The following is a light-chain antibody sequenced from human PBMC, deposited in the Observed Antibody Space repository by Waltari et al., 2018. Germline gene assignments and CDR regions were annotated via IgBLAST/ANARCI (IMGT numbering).Light chain of an antibody. CDR3: HQSSSLPYT. CDR1: QSVSSNY. Sequence: EIVLTQSPGTLSLSPGERATLTCRARQSVSSNYLAWYQQKPGPAPRLLIYDASSWATGIPDRFSGSGSGTDFTLTISRLEPEDAATYYCHQSSSLPYTFGQGTKLEIK. J-gene: IGKJ2*01. V-gene: IGKV3-20*01. CDR2: DAS.